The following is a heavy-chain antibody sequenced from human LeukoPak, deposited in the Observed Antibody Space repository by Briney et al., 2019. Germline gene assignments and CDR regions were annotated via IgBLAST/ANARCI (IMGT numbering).Heavy chain of an antibody. D-gene: IGHD3-9*01. Sequence: ASVKVSCKASGYTFTSYAMHWVRQAPGQRLEWMGWINAGNGNTKYSQKFQGRVTITRDTSASTAYMELSSLRSEDTAVYYCARFPEGYDILTGIPFDYWGQGTLVTVSS. V-gene: IGHV1-3*01. CDR3: ARFPEGYDILTGIPFDY. J-gene: IGHJ4*02. CDR2: INAGNGNT. CDR1: GYTFTSYA.